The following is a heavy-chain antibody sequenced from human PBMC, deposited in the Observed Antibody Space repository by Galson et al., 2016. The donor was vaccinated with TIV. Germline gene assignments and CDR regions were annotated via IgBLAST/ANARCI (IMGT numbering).Heavy chain of an antibody. CDR2: IYSDGST. CDR3: ARDPDGFYSGDEWDYYYGMDA. D-gene: IGHD5-12*01. CDR1: GFTASNNY. V-gene: IGHV3-66*01. Sequence: SLRLSCAVSGFTASNNYINWVRQAPGKGLEWVSVIYSDGSTYYADSVKGRFVISRDNSKNTLYLQMNSLRAEDTAVYYCARDPDGFYSGDEWDYYYGMDACGQGTTVTVSS. J-gene: IGHJ6*02.